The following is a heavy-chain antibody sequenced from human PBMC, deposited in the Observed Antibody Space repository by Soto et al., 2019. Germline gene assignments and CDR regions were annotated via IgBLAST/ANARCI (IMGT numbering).Heavy chain of an antibody. V-gene: IGHV3-23*01. Sequence: GGSLRLSCVASGFTFRTYAMSWVRLTPGKGLEWVSAISGRGDRTYYADSVKGRFAISRDNSKNTLYLQMSSLRVEDTAVYFCAREEVVRGVTHFDYWGHGARGTVSS. CDR1: GFTFRTYA. D-gene: IGHD3-10*01. J-gene: IGHJ4*01. CDR3: AREEVVRGVTHFDY. CDR2: ISGRGDRT.